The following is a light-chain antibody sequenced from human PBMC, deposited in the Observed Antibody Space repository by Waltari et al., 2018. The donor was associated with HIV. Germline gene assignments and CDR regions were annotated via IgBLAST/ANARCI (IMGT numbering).Light chain of an antibody. Sequence: QSVLTQPPSASGTPGQRVTISCSGSNFNIGSNYVYWYHHVPGAAPKLLNYRNDPRPSGVPDGFSGSKSGTSASLSISGLRSEDEADYYCAAWDDSLSGFYVLGTGTKVTVL. CDR1: NFNIGSNY. V-gene: IGLV1-47*01. CDR3: AAWDDSLSGFYV. J-gene: IGLJ1*01. CDR2: RND.